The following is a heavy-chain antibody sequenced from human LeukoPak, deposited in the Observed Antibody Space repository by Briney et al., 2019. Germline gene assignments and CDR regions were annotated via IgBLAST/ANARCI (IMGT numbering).Heavy chain of an antibody. CDR3: ARDLTTMVRGVIIRRFDY. D-gene: IGHD3-10*01. J-gene: IGHJ4*02. CDR1: GYTFTSYY. CDR2: INPSGGST. Sequence: VASVKVSCQASGYTFTSYYMHWVRQAPGQGLEWMGIINPSGGSTSYAQKFQGRVTMTRDTSTSTVYMELSSLRSEDTAVYYCARDLTTMVRGVIIRRFDYWGQGTLVTVSS. V-gene: IGHV1-46*01.